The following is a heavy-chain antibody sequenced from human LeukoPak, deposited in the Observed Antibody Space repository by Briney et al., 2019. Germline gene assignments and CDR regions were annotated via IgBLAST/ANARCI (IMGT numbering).Heavy chain of an antibody. CDR3: ARHYYDSSGYPEVIDS. J-gene: IGHJ5*01. V-gene: IGHV4-39*01. D-gene: IGHD3-22*01. Sequence: SETLSLTCTVSGGSISSSSYYWGWIRQPPGKGLEWIGSIYYSGSTYYNPSLKSRVTISVDTSKNQFSLKLSSVTAADTAVYYCARHYYDSSGYPEVIDSWGQGTLVTVSS. CDR1: GGSISSSSYY. CDR2: IYYSGST.